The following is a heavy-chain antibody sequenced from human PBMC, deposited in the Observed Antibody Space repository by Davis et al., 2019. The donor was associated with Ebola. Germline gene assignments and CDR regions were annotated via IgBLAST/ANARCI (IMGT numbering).Heavy chain of an antibody. Sequence: GESLKISCAASGFTFSSDAMSWVRQAPGKGLEWVSVIYSAGTTYYADSVKGRFTISRDNSKNTLYLQMNSLRAEDTAVYYCARQPLWFGQNYFEYWGQGTLVTVSS. CDR2: IYSAGTT. CDR3: ARQPLWFGQNYFEY. J-gene: IGHJ4*02. D-gene: IGHD3-10*01. V-gene: IGHV3-53*01. CDR1: GFTFSSDA.